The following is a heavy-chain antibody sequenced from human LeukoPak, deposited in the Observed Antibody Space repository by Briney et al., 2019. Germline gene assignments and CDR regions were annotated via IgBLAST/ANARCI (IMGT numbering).Heavy chain of an antibody. V-gene: IGHV3-23*01. Sequence: GGSLRLSCAASGFTFSSYAMSWVRQAPGKGLEWVSAISGSGGSTYYADSVKGRFTISRDNSKNTLYLRMNSLRAEDTAVYYCAKPPPLRFLEWLFDYWGQGTLVTVSS. J-gene: IGHJ4*02. CDR3: AKPPPLRFLEWLFDY. CDR2: ISGSGGST. CDR1: GFTFSSYA. D-gene: IGHD3-3*01.